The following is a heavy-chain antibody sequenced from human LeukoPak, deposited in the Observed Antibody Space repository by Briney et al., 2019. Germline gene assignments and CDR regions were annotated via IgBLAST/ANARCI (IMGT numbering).Heavy chain of an antibody. J-gene: IGHJ3*02. Sequence: SVKVSCKASGGTFSSYAISWVRQAPGQGLECMGRIIPIFGTANYAQKFQGRVTITTDESTSTAYMELSSLRSEDTAVYYCARARPTIWYAFDIWGQGTMVTVSS. V-gene: IGHV1-69*05. CDR2: IIPIFGTA. CDR3: ARARPTIWYAFDI. CDR1: GGTFSSYA. D-gene: IGHD3-3*01.